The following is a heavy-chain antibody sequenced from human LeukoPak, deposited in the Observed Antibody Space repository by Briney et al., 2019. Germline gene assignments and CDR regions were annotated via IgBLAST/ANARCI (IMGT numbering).Heavy chain of an antibody. J-gene: IGHJ6*02. CDR2: IYHSGST. Sequence: SETLSLTCTASGYSISSGYYWGWIRQPPGKGLEWIGSIYHSGSTYYNPSLKSRVTISVDTSKNQFSLKLSSVTAADTAVYYCARDPDFSSGWYLNYYYGMDVWGQGTTVTVSS. V-gene: IGHV4-38-2*02. CDR1: GYSISSGYY. CDR3: ARDPDFSSGWYLNYYYGMDV. D-gene: IGHD6-19*01.